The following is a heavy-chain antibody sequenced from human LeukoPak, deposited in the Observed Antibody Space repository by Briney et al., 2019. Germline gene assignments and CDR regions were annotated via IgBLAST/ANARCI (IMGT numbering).Heavy chain of an antibody. CDR3: ASGPYGSGSKIDY. V-gene: IGHV4-38-2*01. J-gene: IGHJ4*02. CDR2: IYHSGST. D-gene: IGHD3-10*01. CDR1: GYSISSGYY. Sequence: PSETLSLTCAVSGYSISSGYYWGWIRQPPGKGLEWIGSIYHSGSTYYNPSLKSRVTISVDTSKNQFSLKLSSVTAADTAVYYCASGPYGSGSKIDYWGQGTLVTASS.